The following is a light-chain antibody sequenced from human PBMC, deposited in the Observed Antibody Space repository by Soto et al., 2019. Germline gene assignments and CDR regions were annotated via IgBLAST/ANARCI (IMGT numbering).Light chain of an antibody. V-gene: IGKV1-39*01. CDR1: QSISSY. CDR3: QQSYSTPQT. J-gene: IGKJ1*01. CDR2: AAS. Sequence: DLQMTQSPSSLSASVGDRVTITCRSSQSISSYLNWYQQKPGKAPKLLIYAASSLQSGVPSRFSGSASGTDFTLTISSLQPEDYATYYCQQSYSTPQTFGQGTKVEIK.